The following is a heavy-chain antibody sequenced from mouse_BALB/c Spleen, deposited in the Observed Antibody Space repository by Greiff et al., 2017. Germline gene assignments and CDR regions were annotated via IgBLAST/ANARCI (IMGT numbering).Heavy chain of an antibody. CDR1: GFTFSDYG. CDR3: ARDQAGKFAY. J-gene: IGHJ3*01. D-gene: IGHD3-2*02. V-gene: IGHV5-15*02. CDR2: ISNLAYSI. Sequence: EVKLVESGGGLVQPGGSRKLSCAASGFTFSDYGMAWVRQAPGKGPEWVAFISNLAYSIYYADTVTGRFTISRENAKNTLYLEMSSLRSEDTAMYYCARDQAGKFAYWGQGTLVTVSA.